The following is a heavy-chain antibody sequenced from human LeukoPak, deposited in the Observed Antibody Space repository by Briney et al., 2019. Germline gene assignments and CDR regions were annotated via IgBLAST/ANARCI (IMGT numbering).Heavy chain of an antibody. J-gene: IGHJ5*02. CDR1: GGSISSSSYY. D-gene: IGHD3-10*01. CDR3: ARVRPYGLGSPRWFDP. CDR2: INQSGRT. Sequence: SETLSLTCTVSGGSISSSSYYWGWIRQPPGKGLEWIGEINQSGRTIYNPSLKSRVTISIDTSKNQFSLNLSSVTAADTAVYYCARVRPYGLGSPRWFDPWGQGTLVTVSS. V-gene: IGHV4-39*07.